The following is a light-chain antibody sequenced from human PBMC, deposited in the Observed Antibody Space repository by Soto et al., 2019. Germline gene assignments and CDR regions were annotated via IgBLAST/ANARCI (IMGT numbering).Light chain of an antibody. CDR2: INT. CDR1: SSNIGAGYD. J-gene: IGLJ1*01. CDR3: QSYDSTLKTYV. V-gene: IGLV1-40*01. Sequence: QSTLTQPPSVSGAPGQRVTISCAGGSSNIGAGYDVHWYQHIPGTAPKLLIYINTNRPSGVPDRFSGSRSGPSASLAITGLQAQDEAVYFFQSYDSTLKTYVFGSGTKLTVL.